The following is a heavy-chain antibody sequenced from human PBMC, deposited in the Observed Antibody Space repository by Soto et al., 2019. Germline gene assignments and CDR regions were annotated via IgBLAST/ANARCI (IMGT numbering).Heavy chain of an antibody. CDR1: GFTFSSYA. Sequence: GGSLRLSCAASGFTFSSYAMSWVRQAPGKGLEWVSAISGSGGSTYYADSVKGRFTISRDNSKNTLYLQMNSLRAEDTAVYYCATVLSSLRRAFDIWGQGTMVTVSS. V-gene: IGHV3-23*01. CDR3: ATVLSSLRRAFDI. J-gene: IGHJ3*02. CDR2: ISGSGGST. D-gene: IGHD2-15*01.